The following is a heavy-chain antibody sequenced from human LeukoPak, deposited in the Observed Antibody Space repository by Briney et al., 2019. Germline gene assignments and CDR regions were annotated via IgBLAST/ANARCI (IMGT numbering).Heavy chain of an antibody. CDR3: AKGARGDTVTSIVGLNWFDP. D-gene: IGHD4-17*01. V-gene: IGHV3-30*18. CDR1: GFTFSSYG. CDR2: ISYDGSHK. J-gene: IGHJ5*02. Sequence: GGSLRLSCAASGFTFSSYGMHWVRQAPGKGLEWVAVISYDGSHKYYADSVKGRFSISRDNSKNTLYLQMNSLRADDTAVYYCAKGARGDTVTSIVGLNWFDPWGQGTLVTVSS.